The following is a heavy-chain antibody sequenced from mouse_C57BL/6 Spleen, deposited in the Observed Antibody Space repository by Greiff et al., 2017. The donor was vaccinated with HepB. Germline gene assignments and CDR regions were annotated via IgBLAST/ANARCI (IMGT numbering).Heavy chain of an antibody. CDR3: TVNYDYPAWFAY. V-gene: IGHV6-3*01. Sequence: EVKVEESGGGLVQPGGSMKLSCVASGFTFSNYWMNWVRQSPEKGLEWVAQIRLKSDNYATHYAESVKGRFTISRDDSKSSVYLQMNNLRAEDPGIYYCTVNYDYPAWFAYWGQGTLVTVSA. CDR2: IRLKSDNYAT. CDR1: GFTFSNYW. D-gene: IGHD2-4*01. J-gene: IGHJ3*01.